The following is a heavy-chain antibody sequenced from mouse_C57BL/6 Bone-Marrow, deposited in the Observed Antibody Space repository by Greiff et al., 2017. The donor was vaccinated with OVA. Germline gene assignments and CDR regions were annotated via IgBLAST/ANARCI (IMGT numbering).Heavy chain of an antibody. CDR1: GYTFTSYW. V-gene: IGHV1-55*01. CDR3: ARRGETAQVFDY. J-gene: IGHJ2*01. CDR2: IYPGSGST. Sequence: QLQQPGAELVKPGASVKMSCKASGYTFTSYWITWVKQRPGQGLEWIGDIYPGSGSTNYNEKFKSKATLTVDTSSSTAYMQLSSLTSEDSAVYYCARRGETAQVFDYWGQGTTLTVSS. D-gene: IGHD3-2*02.